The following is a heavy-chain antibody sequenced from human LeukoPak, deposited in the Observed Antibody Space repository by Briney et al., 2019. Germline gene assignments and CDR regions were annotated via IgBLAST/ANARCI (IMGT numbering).Heavy chain of an antibody. J-gene: IGHJ4*02. CDR3: ARVRDYDSSA. D-gene: IGHD3-22*01. CDR2: ISYDGSNK. Sequence: HPGRSLRLSCAASGFTFSSYGMHWVRQAPGKGLEWVAVISYDGSNKYYADSVKGRFTISRDNAKNSLYLQMNSLRAEDTAVYYCARVRDYDSSAWGQGTLVTVSS. V-gene: IGHV3-30*03. CDR1: GFTFSSYG.